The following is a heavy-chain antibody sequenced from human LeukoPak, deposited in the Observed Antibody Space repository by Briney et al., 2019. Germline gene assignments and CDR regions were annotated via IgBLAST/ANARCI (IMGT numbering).Heavy chain of an antibody. CDR1: GGSISSYY. CDR2: IYYSGST. Sequence: SETLSLTCTVSGGSISSYYWSWIRQPPGKGLEWIGYIYYSGSTNYNPSLKSRVTISVDTPKNQFSLKLSSVTAADTAVYYCAKLGGYPHKFAFDIWGQGTMVTVSS. D-gene: IGHD3-22*01. V-gene: IGHV4-59*08. J-gene: IGHJ3*02. CDR3: AKLGGYPHKFAFDI.